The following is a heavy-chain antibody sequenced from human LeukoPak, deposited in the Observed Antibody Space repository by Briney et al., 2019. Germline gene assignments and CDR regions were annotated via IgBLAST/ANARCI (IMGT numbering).Heavy chain of an antibody. Sequence: GESLKISCAASGFTFSSYAMSWVRQAPGKGLEWVSAISGSGGSTYYADSVKGRFTISRDNSKNTLYLQMNSLRAEDTAVYYCAKGRLYSGSYIPLSDFDYWGQGTLVTVSS. CDR2: ISGSGGST. D-gene: IGHD1-26*01. V-gene: IGHV3-23*01. CDR1: GFTFSSYA. CDR3: AKGRLYSGSYIPLSDFDY. J-gene: IGHJ4*02.